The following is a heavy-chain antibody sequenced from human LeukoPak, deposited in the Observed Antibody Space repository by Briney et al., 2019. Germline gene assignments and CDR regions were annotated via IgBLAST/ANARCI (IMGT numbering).Heavy chain of an antibody. CDR2: IFGSGGSA. J-gene: IGHJ4*02. CDR3: AKTTTGYSSGRYPAWPIDY. V-gene: IGHV3-23*01. CDR1: GFTFGSYA. D-gene: IGHD2-15*01. Sequence: GGSLRLSCAASGFTFGSYAMYWVRQAPGKGLEWVSGIFGSGGSAHYADSVKGRVTISRDNSKNTVYLQMDSLRAEVTATYYCAKTTTGYSSGRYPAWPIDYWGQRTLVTVSS.